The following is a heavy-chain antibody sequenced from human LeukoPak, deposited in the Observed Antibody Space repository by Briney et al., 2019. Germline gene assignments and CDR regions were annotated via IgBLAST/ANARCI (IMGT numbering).Heavy chain of an antibody. J-gene: IGHJ4*02. Sequence: PSETLSLTCAVSGGSISSSNWWSWVRQPPGKGLEWIGYIYYSGSTNYNPSLKSRVTISVDTSKNQFSLKLSSVTAADTAVYYCARLTMVRGFDYWGQGTLVTVSS. CDR2: IYYSGST. D-gene: IGHD3-10*01. CDR1: GGSISSSNW. CDR3: ARLTMVRGFDY. V-gene: IGHV4-4*02.